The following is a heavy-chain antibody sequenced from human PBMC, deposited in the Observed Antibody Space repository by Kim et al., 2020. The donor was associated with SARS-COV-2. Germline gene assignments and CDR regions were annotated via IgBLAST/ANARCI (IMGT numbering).Heavy chain of an antibody. Sequence: GSLRLSCAASGFTFSSYWMSWVRQAPGKGLEWVANIKQDGGEKNYVDSVKGRFTISRDNAKNSLYLQMNSLRAEDTAVYYCARSGRVLVVIDYWGQGTLVTVSS. CDR3: ARSGRVLVVIDY. J-gene: IGHJ4*02. D-gene: IGHD3-22*01. CDR1: GFTFSSYW. V-gene: IGHV3-7*01. CDR2: IKQDGGEK.